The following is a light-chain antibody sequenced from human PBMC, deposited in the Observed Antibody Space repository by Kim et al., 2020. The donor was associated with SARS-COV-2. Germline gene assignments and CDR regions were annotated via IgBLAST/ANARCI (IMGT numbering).Light chain of an antibody. V-gene: IGLV1-40*01. Sequence: QRGTISCTGSSSNIRAGYDVHWYQQLPGTAPKLLIYGNSNRPSVVPDRFSGSKSGTSASLAITGLQAEDEADYYCQSYDSSLSGVVFGGGTQLTVL. CDR3: QSYDSSLSGVV. J-gene: IGLJ2*01. CDR2: GNS. CDR1: SSNIRAGYD.